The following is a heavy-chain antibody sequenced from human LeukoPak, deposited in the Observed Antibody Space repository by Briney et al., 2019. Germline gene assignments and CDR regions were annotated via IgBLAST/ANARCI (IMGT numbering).Heavy chain of an antibody. Sequence: GGSLRLSCAASGFSFSNYDMHWVRQTTGKGLEWVSAIDTAGDTYYPGSVKGRFTISRENAKNSLYLQMNSLRAGDTAVYYCAKRGGSDWYWAFNVWGQGALVTVSS. CDR1: GFSFSNYD. CDR3: AKRGGSDWYWAFNV. J-gene: IGHJ3*01. V-gene: IGHV3-13*01. D-gene: IGHD6-19*01. CDR2: IDTAGDT.